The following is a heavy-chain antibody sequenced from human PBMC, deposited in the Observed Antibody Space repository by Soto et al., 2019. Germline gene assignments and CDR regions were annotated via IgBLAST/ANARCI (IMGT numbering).Heavy chain of an antibody. V-gene: IGHV1-46*01. CDR3: ARVWVDYGDSETGFDP. CDR1: GYTFTSYY. Sequence: ASVKVSCKASGYTFTSYYMHWVRQAPGQGLEWMGIINPSGGSTSYAQKFQGRVTMTRDTSTSTVYMELSSLRSEDTAVYYCARVWVDYGDSETGFDPWGQGTLVTVS. D-gene: IGHD4-17*01. J-gene: IGHJ5*02. CDR2: INPSGGST.